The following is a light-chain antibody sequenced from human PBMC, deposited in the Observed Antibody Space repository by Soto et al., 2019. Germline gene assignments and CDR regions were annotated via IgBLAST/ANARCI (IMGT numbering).Light chain of an antibody. CDR1: SSDVGNYNL. J-gene: IGLJ1*01. V-gene: IGLV2-23*01. CDR2: EGS. CDR3: CSYARGITYV. Sequence: QAVVTQPASVSGSLGQSITISCTGTSSDVGNYNLVSWYQQHPGKAPKIVIHEGSKRPSGLSNRFSGSKSGNTASLTISGLQAEDEAGYYCCSYARGITYVFGTGTKVTVL.